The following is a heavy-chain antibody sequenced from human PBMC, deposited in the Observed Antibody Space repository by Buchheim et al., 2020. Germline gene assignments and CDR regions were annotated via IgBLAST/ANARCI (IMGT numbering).Heavy chain of an antibody. J-gene: IGHJ6*02. CDR1: GFTFSNYW. D-gene: IGHD2-8*01. V-gene: IGHV3-7*01. CDR2: IKQDGSEK. CDR3: ARGGMVYDKPVYYYYGMDV. Sequence: EVQLVESGGGLVQPGGSLRLSCAASGFTFSNYWMSWVRQAPGKGLEWVANIKQDGSEKYYVDSVKGRFTISRDNAKNSLNLKMNSLRADDTAVYYCARGGMVYDKPVYYYYGMDVWGQGTT.